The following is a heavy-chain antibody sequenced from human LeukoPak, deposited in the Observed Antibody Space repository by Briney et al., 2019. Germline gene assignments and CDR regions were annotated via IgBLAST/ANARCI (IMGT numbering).Heavy chain of an antibody. J-gene: IGHJ4*02. CDR3: ARGGYSRSLDY. V-gene: IGHV4-30-2*01. CDR1: GGSISSGGYS. Sequence: SETLSLTCTVSGGSISSGGYSWSWIRQPPGKGLEWIGYIYHSGSTYYNPSLKSRVTISVDRSKNQFSLKLSSVTAADTAVYYCARGGYSRSLDYWGQGTLVTVSS. CDR2: IYHSGST. D-gene: IGHD4-23*01.